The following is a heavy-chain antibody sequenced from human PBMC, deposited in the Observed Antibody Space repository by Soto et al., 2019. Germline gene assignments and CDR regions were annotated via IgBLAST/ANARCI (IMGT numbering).Heavy chain of an antibody. D-gene: IGHD2-15*01. CDR1: GYTFTSYG. CDR2: ISAYNGNT. V-gene: IGHV1-18*01. CDR3: ARVGIDCSGGSCFSMDV. Sequence: ASVKVSCKASGYTFTSYGISWVRQAPGQGLEWMGWISAYNGNTNYAQKLQGRVTMTTDTSTSTAYMELRSLRSDDTAVYYCARVGIDCSGGSCFSMDVWGKGTTVTVSS. J-gene: IGHJ6*03.